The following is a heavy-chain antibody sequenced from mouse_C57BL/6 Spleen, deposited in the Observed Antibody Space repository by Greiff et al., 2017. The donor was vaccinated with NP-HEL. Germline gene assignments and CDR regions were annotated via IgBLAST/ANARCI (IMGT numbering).Heavy chain of an antibody. CDR3: ARNSGSSFYWYFDV. V-gene: IGHV5-17*01. J-gene: IGHJ1*03. Sequence: EVKLVESGGGLVKPGGSLKLSCAASGFTFSDYGMHWVRQAPEKGLEWVAYISSGSSTIYYADTVKGRFTISRDNAKNTLFLQMTSLRSEDTAMYYCARNSGSSFYWYFDVWGTGTTVTVSS. CDR1: GFTFSDYG. CDR2: ISSGSSTI. D-gene: IGHD1-1*01.